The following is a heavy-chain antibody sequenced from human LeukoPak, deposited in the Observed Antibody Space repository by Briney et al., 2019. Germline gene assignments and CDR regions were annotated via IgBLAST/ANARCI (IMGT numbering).Heavy chain of an antibody. CDR1: GFTFSNAW. J-gene: IGHJ4*02. Sequence: GGSLRLSCAASGFTFSNAWMSWVRQAPGKGLEWVSAISGSGGSTYYADSVKGRFTISRDNSKNTLYLQMNSLRAEDTAVYYCAKVGYYDFRYYFDYWGQGTLVTVSS. CDR3: AKVGYYDFRYYFDY. D-gene: IGHD3-22*01. V-gene: IGHV3-23*01. CDR2: ISGSGGST.